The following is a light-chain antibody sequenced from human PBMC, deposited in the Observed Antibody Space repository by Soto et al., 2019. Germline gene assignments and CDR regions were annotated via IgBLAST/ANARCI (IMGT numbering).Light chain of an antibody. CDR1: QSVSSY. CDR3: QXYNNWPVT. J-gene: IGKJ4*01. Sequence: LLLTQSPATLSLSPGDSATLSCRASQSVSSYLAWYQQKTGQAPRILIYDESNRATGIPARFGGSGSATDLNLTISGLQSEDFATYYCQXYNNWPVTCGGGTKVDIK. CDR2: DES. V-gene: IGKV3-11*01.